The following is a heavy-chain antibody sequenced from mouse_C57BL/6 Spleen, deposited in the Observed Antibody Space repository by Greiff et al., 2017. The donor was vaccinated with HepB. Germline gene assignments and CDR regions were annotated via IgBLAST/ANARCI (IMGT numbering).Heavy chain of an antibody. J-gene: IGHJ4*01. V-gene: IGHV1-82*01. CDR2: IYPGDGDT. Sequence: VQLQQSGPELVKPGASVKISCKASGYAFSSSWMNWVKQRPGKGLEWIGRIYPGDGDTNYNGKFKGQATLTADKSSSTAYMQLSSLTSEDSAVYFCARMAYYSNYEGAMDYWGQGTSVTVSS. D-gene: IGHD2-5*01. CDR3: ARMAYYSNYEGAMDY. CDR1: GYAFSSSW.